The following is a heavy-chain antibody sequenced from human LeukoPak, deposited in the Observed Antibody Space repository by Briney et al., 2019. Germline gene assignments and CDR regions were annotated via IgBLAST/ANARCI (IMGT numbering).Heavy chain of an antibody. CDR1: GFTFSDYY. CDR2: ISGTGSTI. J-gene: IGHJ4*02. CDR3: ARGVGYGSGSY. D-gene: IGHD3-10*01. Sequence: GGSLRLSCAASGFTFSDYYMSWIRQAPGKGLEWVSYISGTGSTIYYTDSVKGRFTISRDNAKNSLYLQMSSLRGEDTAVYYCARGVGYGSGSYWGQGTLVTVSS. V-gene: IGHV3-11*01.